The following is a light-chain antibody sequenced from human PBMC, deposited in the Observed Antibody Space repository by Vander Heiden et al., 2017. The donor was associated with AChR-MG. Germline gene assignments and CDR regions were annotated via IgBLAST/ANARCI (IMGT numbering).Light chain of an antibody. CDR1: ASPKQY. CDR2: KDS. V-gene: IGLV3-25*03. CDR3: QSADSSGTYLVV. Sequence: SYELTPPPSVSVSPGQTARITCPGDASPKQYAYWYQQKPGQAPVLVIYKDSERPSGIPERFSGSSSGTTVTLTISGVQAEDEADYYCQSADSSGTYLVVFGGGTKLTVL. J-gene: IGLJ2*01.